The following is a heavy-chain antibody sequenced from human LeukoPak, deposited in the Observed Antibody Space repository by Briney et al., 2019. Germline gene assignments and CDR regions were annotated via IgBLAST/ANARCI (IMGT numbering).Heavy chain of an antibody. CDR2: IKDKTEGVAT. CDR3: GLGSGKTDFDY. D-gene: IGHD3-10*01. CDR1: GFTFTNVW. V-gene: IGHV3-15*06. J-gene: IGHJ4*02. Sequence: RPGGSLRLSCAASGFTFTNVWMSWVRQAPGKGLEWVGRIKDKTEGVATHYAAPVQGRFTISRDDSKNIAYLEMNSLKTEDTAVYYCGLGSGKTDFDYWGQGTLVTVSS.